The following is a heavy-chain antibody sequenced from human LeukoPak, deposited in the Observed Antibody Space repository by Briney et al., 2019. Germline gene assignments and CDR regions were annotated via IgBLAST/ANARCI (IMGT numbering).Heavy chain of an antibody. CDR3: VKGPEQTAYHWFDP. D-gene: IGHD1/OR15-1a*01. Sequence: GGSLRLSCAASGFIFSYYAMTWVHQAPGKGLEWVSGINNSGGRTYYADSVKGRFTISRDNSKNTLYLQMNSLRGEDTAVYYCVKGPEQTAYHWFDPWGQGTLVTVSS. J-gene: IGHJ5*02. CDR1: GFIFSYYA. CDR2: INNSGGRT. V-gene: IGHV3-23*01.